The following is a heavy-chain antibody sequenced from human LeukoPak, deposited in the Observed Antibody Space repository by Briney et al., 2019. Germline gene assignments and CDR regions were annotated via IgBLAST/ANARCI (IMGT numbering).Heavy chain of an antibody. J-gene: IGHJ6*02. V-gene: IGHV4-34*01. D-gene: IGHD3-3*01. CDR1: GGSISSYY. Sequence: KTSETLSLTCTVSGGSISSYYWSWMRQPPGKGLEWIGEINHSGSTNYNPSLKSRVTISVDTSKNQFSLKLSSVTAADTAVYYCAGLGVTQQYYYGMDVWGQGTTVTVSS. CDR2: INHSGST. CDR3: AGLGVTQQYYYGMDV.